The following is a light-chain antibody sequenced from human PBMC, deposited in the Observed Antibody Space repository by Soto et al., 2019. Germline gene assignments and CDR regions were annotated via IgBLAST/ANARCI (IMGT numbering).Light chain of an antibody. Sequence: DIQMTQSPSSLSASVGDKVTITCRASQTISTYLNWYQQKPGKAPKLLIYAASSLQSGVTSRFTGSGSGTDFTLTISSLPPQDFATYYCQQSYGTPSWTFGQGTKVEFK. CDR1: QTISTY. CDR2: AAS. CDR3: QQSYGTPSWT. J-gene: IGKJ1*01. V-gene: IGKV1-39*01.